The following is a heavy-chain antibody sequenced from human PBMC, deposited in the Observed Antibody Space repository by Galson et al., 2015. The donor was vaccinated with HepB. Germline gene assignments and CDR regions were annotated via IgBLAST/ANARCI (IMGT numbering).Heavy chain of an antibody. Sequence: SLRLSCAASGFTFSNYWMHWVRQAPGKGLEWVANIKEDGGEKHYVDSVKGRFTISRDNAKSSLYLQMNNLRAEDAAVYYCARKPRELGYDYWGEGTLVTVSS. CDR2: IKEDGGEK. J-gene: IGHJ4*02. D-gene: IGHD1-14*01. CDR3: ARKPRELGYDY. CDR1: GFTFSNYW. V-gene: IGHV3-7*01.